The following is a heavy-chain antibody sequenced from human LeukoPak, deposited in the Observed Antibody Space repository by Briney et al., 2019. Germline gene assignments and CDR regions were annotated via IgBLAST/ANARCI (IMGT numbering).Heavy chain of an antibody. V-gene: IGHV3-30*03. J-gene: IGHJ4*02. CDR3: ARDLSPVVRASPMGY. CDR1: GFTFNSYG. D-gene: IGHD3-10*01. CDR2: ISYDETDK. Sequence: GGSLRLSCAASGFTFNSYGMHWVRQAPGKGLEWVAVISYDETDKYYADSVKGRFTISSDTSKNTLYLQMNSLRAEDTAVYYCARDLSPVVRASPMGYWGQGTPVTVSS.